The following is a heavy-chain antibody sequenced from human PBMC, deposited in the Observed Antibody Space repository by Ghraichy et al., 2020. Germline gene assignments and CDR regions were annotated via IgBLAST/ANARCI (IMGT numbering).Heavy chain of an antibody. CDR1: GFAFRTYS. Sequence: GGSLRLSCTASGFAFRTYSMNWVRRAPGKGLEWVSGISSSSGNIYHADSVKGRFTISRDNTKNLLYLQMNSLRAEDTAVYYCARDLGVVAGAMTLDFWGQGALVTVSS. D-gene: IGHD6-19*01. CDR2: ISSSSGNI. V-gene: IGHV3-21*01. CDR3: ARDLGVVAGAMTLDF. J-gene: IGHJ4*02.